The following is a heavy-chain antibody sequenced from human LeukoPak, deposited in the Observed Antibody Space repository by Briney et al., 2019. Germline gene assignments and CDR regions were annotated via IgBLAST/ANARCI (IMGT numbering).Heavy chain of an antibody. Sequence: SETLSLTCAVYGGSFSGYYWSWIRQPPGKGLEWIGEINHSGSTNYNPSLKSRVTISVDTSKNQFSLKLSSVTAADTAVYYCARHTLYYYGSGRHSGWFDPWGQGTLVTVSS. CDR2: INHSGST. CDR1: GGSFSGYY. CDR3: ARHTLYYYGSGRHSGWFDP. J-gene: IGHJ5*02. V-gene: IGHV4-34*01. D-gene: IGHD3-10*01.